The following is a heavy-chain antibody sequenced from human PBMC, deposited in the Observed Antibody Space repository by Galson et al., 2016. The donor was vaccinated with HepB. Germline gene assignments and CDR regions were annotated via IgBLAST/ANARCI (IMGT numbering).Heavy chain of an antibody. J-gene: IGHJ4*02. D-gene: IGHD4-17*01. CDR2: ISSSSSHI. CDR1: GFTFSSYS. CDR3: ARAQDDYGDYYFFHH. Sequence: SLRLSCAASGFTFSSYSMNWVRQAPGKGLEWVSSISSSSSHIYYADSVKGRFTISRDNAKNTLFLQMNTLRAEDTAVYYCARAQDDYGDYYFFHHWGQGTLVTVSS. V-gene: IGHV3-21*04.